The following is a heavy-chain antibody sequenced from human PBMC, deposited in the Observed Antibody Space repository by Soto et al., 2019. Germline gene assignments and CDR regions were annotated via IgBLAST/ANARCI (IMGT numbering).Heavy chain of an antibody. Sequence: QVQLVESGGGVVQPGRSLRLSCAASGFTFSSYAMHWVRQAPGKGLEWVAIISYDGSNKNYADSVKGRFTISRDNSKNTLHLQMNSLRAEDTAVYYCARDQAGTSPYYGMDVWGQGTTVTVSS. J-gene: IGHJ6*02. V-gene: IGHV3-30-3*01. CDR3: ARDQAGTSPYYGMDV. CDR2: ISYDGSNK. D-gene: IGHD6-19*01. CDR1: GFTFSSYA.